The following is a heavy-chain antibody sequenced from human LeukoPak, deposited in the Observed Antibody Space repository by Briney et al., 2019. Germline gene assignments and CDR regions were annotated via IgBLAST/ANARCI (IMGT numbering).Heavy chain of an antibody. CDR2: VYPGDSDT. Sequence: GESLKISCKGSEYSFTSYWIGWVRQMPGKGLEWMGIVYPGDSDTRYSPSFQGQVTISADKSISTAYLQWSSLKASDTAMYYCARLENIVVVTAIPGCADYWGQGTLVTVSS. J-gene: IGHJ4*02. D-gene: IGHD2-21*02. CDR1: EYSFTSYW. CDR3: ARLENIVVVTAIPGCADY. V-gene: IGHV5-51*01.